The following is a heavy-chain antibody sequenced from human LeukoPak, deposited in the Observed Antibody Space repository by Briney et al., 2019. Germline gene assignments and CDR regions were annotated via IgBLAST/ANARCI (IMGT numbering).Heavy chain of an antibody. CDR2: ISANNGHT. CDR3: ARDMRHYRYYESDEYYFNFEY. V-gene: IGHV1-18*01. Sequence: ASVRVSCKASGYIFTSYGLSWVRQAPGQGLEWMGWISANNGHTHYAQKFQGRLAITRDMSTRTVDMELRSLRSDDTAVYYCARDMRHYRYYESDEYYFNFEYWGQGTLVTVSS. D-gene: IGHD3-22*01. J-gene: IGHJ4*02. CDR1: GYIFTSYG.